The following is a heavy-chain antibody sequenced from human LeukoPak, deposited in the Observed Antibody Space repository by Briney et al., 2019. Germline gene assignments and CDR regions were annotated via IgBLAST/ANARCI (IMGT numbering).Heavy chain of an antibody. J-gene: IGHJ6*02. CDR2: ISGSGTTK. CDR1: GFTFSSYE. Sequence: PGGSLRLSCAASGFTFSSYEMNWVRQTPGKGLEWVSYISGSGTTKYYADSVKGRFTVSRDNAKNSLYLQMNSLRAEDTAVYYCARDRFVLDSSSWYPYYYYGMDVWGQGTTVTVSS. CDR3: ARDRFVLDSSSWYPYYYYGMDV. V-gene: IGHV3-48*03. D-gene: IGHD6-13*01.